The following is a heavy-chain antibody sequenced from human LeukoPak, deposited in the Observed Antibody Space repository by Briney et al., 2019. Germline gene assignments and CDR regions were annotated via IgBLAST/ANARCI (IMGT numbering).Heavy chain of an antibody. CDR2: MNPNSGNT. V-gene: IGHV1-8*01. CDR1: GYTFTSHD. D-gene: IGHD3-10*01. J-gene: IGHJ4*02. CDR3: ARGNYYGSGSYPDY. Sequence: ASVKVSCKASGYTFTSHDINWVRQATGQGLEWMGWMNPNSGNTGYAQKFQGRVTTTRNTSISTAYMELSSLRSEDTAVYYCARGNYYGSGSYPDYWGQGTLVTVSS.